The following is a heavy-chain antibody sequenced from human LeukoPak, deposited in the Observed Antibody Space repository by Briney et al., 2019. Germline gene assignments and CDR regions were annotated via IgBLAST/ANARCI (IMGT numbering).Heavy chain of an antibody. Sequence: KPSETLSLTHAVYGGSFSGYYWSWIRQPPGKGLEWMGEINHSGRTNYNPSLKSRVTISVDTSKNQFSLKLSSVTAADTAVYYCARGGYSSSWSRYYYYYSGMDVWGKGTTVTVSS. CDR3: ARGGYSSSWSRYYYYYSGMDV. CDR2: INHSGRT. J-gene: IGHJ6*04. D-gene: IGHD6-13*01. CDR1: GGSFSGYY. V-gene: IGHV4-34*01.